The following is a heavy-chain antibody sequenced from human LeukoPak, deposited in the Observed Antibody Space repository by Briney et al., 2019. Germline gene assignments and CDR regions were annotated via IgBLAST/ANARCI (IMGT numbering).Heavy chain of an antibody. Sequence: PSETLSLTCAVSGGSISISNYYWGWLRQPPGKGLEWIGSFYYDGSTYYNPSLKSRVTISVDTSKSQFSLKLTSVTAADTAVYYCARLWRAAIDYGGRGTLVTVSS. CDR3: ARLWRAAIDY. CDR2: FYYDGST. CDR1: GGSISISNYY. V-gene: IGHV4-39*01. D-gene: IGHD1-1*01. J-gene: IGHJ4*02.